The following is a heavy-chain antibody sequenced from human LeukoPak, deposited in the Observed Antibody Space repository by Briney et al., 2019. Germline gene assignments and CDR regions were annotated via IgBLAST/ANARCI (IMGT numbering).Heavy chain of an antibody. D-gene: IGHD3-22*01. V-gene: IGHV4-39*01. CDR3: ATPGVSYYYDSSGYYGY. CDR2: IYYSGST. Sequence: PSETLSLTCTVSGGSISSSSYYWGWIRQPPGKGLEWIGSIYYSGSTYYNPSLKSRVTISVDTSKNQFSLELSSVTVADTAVYYCATPGVSYYYDSSGYYGYWGQGTLVTVSS. CDR1: GGSISSSSYY. J-gene: IGHJ4*02.